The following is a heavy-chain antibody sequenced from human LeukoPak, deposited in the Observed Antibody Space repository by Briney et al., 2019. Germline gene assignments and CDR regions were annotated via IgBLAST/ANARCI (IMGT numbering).Heavy chain of an antibody. Sequence: GGSLRLSCAASGFTFDDYGMTWVRQAPGKGLEWVSSISSSSSYIYYADSVKGRFTISRDNAKNSLYLQMNSLRAEDTAVYYCARDPRITIRSDYYYYMDVWGKGTTVTVSS. J-gene: IGHJ6*03. D-gene: IGHD3-9*01. V-gene: IGHV3-21*01. CDR3: ARDPRITIRSDYYYYMDV. CDR1: GFTFDDYG. CDR2: ISSSSSYI.